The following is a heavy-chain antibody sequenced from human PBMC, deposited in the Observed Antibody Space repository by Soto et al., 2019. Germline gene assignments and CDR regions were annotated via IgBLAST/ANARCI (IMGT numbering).Heavy chain of an antibody. V-gene: IGHV4-34*01. J-gene: IGHJ4*02. CDR2: INHSGST. Sequence: QVQLQQWGAGLLKPSETLSLTCAVYGGSFSGYYWSWIRQPPGKGLEWIGEINHSGSTNYNPSLKSRVTISVDMSKNQFSLKLSSVTAADTAVYYCARGRNSRASPKLFDYWGQGTLVTVSS. CDR3: ARGRNSRASPKLFDY. D-gene: IGHD3-22*01. CDR1: GGSFSGYY.